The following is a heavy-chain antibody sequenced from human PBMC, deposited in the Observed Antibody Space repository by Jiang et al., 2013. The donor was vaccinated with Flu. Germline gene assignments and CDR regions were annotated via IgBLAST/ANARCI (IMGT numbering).Heavy chain of an antibody. CDR1: GGSISSYY. V-gene: IGHV4-59*01. D-gene: IGHD6-13*01. CDR2: IYYSGST. J-gene: IGHJ6*02. CDR3: ARDSSSWYLPSSHDGMDV. Sequence: SLTCTVSGGSISSYYWSWIRQPPGKGLEWIGYIYYSGSTNYNPSLKSRVTISVDTSKNQFSLKLSSVTAADTAVYYCARDSSSWYLPSSHDGMDVWGQGTTVTVSS.